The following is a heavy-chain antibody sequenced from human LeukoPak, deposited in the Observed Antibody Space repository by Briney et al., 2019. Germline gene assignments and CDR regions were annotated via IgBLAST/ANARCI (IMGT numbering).Heavy chain of an antibody. Sequence: GSLRLSCAVSGFTVSSNYMSWVRQAPGKGLEWVSIIYSGGSGGTTKYADSVKGRFTISRDNSKNTLCLQMNSLRAEDTAVYYCARVDSSFDYWGQGTLVTVSS. V-gene: IGHV3-53*01. D-gene: IGHD3-22*01. CDR3: ARVDSSFDY. J-gene: IGHJ4*02. CDR2: IYSGGSGGTT. CDR1: GFTVSSNY.